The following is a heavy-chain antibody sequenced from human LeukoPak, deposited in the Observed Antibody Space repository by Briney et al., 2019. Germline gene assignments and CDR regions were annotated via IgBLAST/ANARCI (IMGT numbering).Heavy chain of an antibody. CDR3: ARDRRHSSGWYPYGPDY. V-gene: IGHV1-46*01. Sequence: GASVKVSCKASGYTFTSYYMHWVRQAPGQGLEWMGIIDPSGGSTSYAQKFQGRVTMTRDMPTSTVYMELSSLRSEDTAVYYCARDRRHSSGWYPYGPDYWGQGTLVTVSS. CDR1: GYTFTSYY. CDR2: IDPSGGST. J-gene: IGHJ4*02. D-gene: IGHD6-19*01.